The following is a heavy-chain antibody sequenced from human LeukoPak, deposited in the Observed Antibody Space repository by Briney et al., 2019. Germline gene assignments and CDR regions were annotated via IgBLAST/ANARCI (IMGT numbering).Heavy chain of an antibody. CDR1: GYSISSGYY. J-gene: IGHJ4*02. Sequence: SETLSLTCTVAGYSISSGYYWGWIRQPPGKGLEWIGSIYYSGSTYYNPSLKSRVTISVDTSKNQFSLQLSSVTAADTAVYYCARARYSSSWYYFDYWGQGTLVTVSS. CDR3: ARARYSSSWYYFDY. V-gene: IGHV4-38-2*02. D-gene: IGHD6-13*01. CDR2: IYYSGST.